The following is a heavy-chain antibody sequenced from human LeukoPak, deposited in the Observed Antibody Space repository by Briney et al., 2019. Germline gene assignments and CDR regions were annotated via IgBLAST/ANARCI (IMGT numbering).Heavy chain of an antibody. V-gene: IGHV4-31*03. D-gene: IGHD3-16*01. CDR3: ARGARYVLPHY. Sequence: SETLSLTCTVSGGSISSGGYYWSWIRQHPGKGLEWIGYIYYSGSTYYNPSPKSRVTISVDTSKNQFSLKLSSVTAADTAVYYCARGARYVLPHYWGQGTLVTVSS. J-gene: IGHJ4*02. CDR1: GGSISSGGYY. CDR2: IYYSGST.